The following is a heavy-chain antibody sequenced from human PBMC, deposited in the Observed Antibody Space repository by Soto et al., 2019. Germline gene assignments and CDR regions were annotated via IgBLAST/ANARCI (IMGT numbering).Heavy chain of an antibody. CDR1: GGSVRSGDYY. D-gene: IGHD3-9*01. V-gene: IGHV4-61*08. CDR2: IYYSGST. CDR3: ARVYDILTGPMDY. J-gene: IGHJ4*02. Sequence: SETLSLTCTVSGGSVRSGDYYWSWIRQPPGKGLEWIGYIYYSGSTNYHPSLKSRVTISVDTSKNLFSLKLHSVTAADTAVYYCARVYDILTGPMDYWGQGTLVTVSS.